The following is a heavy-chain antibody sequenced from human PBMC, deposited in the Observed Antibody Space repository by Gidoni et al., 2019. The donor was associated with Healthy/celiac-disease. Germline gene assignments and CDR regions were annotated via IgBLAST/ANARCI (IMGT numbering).Heavy chain of an antibody. D-gene: IGHD6-13*01. V-gene: IGHV3-21*01. Sequence: EVQLVESGGGLVKPGGSRRLSCAASGFTFSSYSMNWVRQDPGKGLEWVSSISSSSSYRYYADSVKGRFTISRDNAKNSLYLQMNSLRAEDTAVYYCASGTFSSSWIEAYWGQGTLVTVSS. CDR3: ASGTFSSSWIEAY. J-gene: IGHJ4*02. CDR1: GFTFSSYS. CDR2: ISSSSSYR.